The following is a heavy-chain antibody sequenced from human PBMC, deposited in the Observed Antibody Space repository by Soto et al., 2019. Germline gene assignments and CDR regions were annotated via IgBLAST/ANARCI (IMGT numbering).Heavy chain of an antibody. J-gene: IGHJ6*02. CDR1: GYTFTSYD. CDR3: ARKTVVVITEDHYYYYGMDV. Sequence: RASVKVSCKASGYTFTSYDINWVRQATGQGLEWMGWMNPNSGNTGYAQKFQGRVTMTRNTSISTAYMELSSLRSEDTAVYYCARKTVVVITEDHYYYYGMDVWGQGTTVTVSS. D-gene: IGHD3-22*01. V-gene: IGHV1-8*01. CDR2: MNPNSGNT.